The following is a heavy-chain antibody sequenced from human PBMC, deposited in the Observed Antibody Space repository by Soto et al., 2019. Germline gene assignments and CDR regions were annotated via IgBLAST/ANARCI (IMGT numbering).Heavy chain of an antibody. CDR3: ARGAKGAYYVDV. CDR1: GFTFSDFW. J-gene: IGHJ6*03. D-gene: IGHD2-21*01. Sequence: EVQLVESGGGLVQPGGSLRLSCAASGFTFSDFWLHWVCQTPGKGLVWVSRIKSDGGSTNYADSVKGRFTISRDNAKNTVYLQMDSLRAEDTAVYYCARGAKGAYYVDVWGKGTTVTVSS. V-gene: IGHV3-74*01. CDR2: IKSDGGST.